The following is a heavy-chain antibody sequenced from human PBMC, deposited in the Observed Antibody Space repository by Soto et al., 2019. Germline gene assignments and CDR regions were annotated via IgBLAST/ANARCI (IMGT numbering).Heavy chain of an antibody. J-gene: IGHJ4*02. V-gene: IGHV1-46*01. Sequence: ASVKVSCKASGYTFTNYYMHWVRQAPGQGLEWMGIIYPSGGSTRNAQKFQGRVTMTKDTSTSTVYMELSSLRSEDTAVYYCARDFSGPMDYWGRGPLVTGSS. CDR1: GYTFTNYY. CDR2: IYPSGGST. D-gene: IGHD3-10*01. CDR3: ARDFSGPMDY.